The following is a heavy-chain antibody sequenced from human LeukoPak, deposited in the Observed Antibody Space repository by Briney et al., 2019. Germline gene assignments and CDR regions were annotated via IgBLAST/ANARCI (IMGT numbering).Heavy chain of an antibody. J-gene: IGHJ4*02. CDR1: GFTFSSHA. CDR3: AKGKGIVSIQAAPDY. CDR2: ISGSGGST. V-gene: IGHV3-23*01. Sequence: GGSLRLSCAASGFTFSSHAMSWVRQAPGKGLEWVSAISGSGGSTYYADSVKGRFTISRDNSKNTLYLQMNSLRAEDTAVYYCAKGKGIVSIQAAPDYWGQGPWSPSPQ. D-gene: IGHD2-2*01.